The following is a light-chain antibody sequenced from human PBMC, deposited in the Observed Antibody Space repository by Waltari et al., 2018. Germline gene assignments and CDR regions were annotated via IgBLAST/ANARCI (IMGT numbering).Light chain of an antibody. CDR1: TSNIGAGYD. V-gene: IGLV1-40*01. CDR3: QSYDSGLSVWV. Sequence: QSILTQPPSVSGAQGHTVTISRSGGTSNIGAGYDVPWYQQLPGAAPKLLISNNSNPPSGVPDRVSGSRSATSASLAITGLQAEDEADYYCQSYDSGLSVWVFGGGTKLTVV. CDR2: NNS. J-gene: IGLJ3*02.